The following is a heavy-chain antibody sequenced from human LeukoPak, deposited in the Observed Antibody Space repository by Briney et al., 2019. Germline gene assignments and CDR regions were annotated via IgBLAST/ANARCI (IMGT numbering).Heavy chain of an antibody. V-gene: IGHV3-7*01. CDR1: GFTFSSYW. J-gene: IGHJ4*02. CDR2: IKQDGSEK. Sequence: PGGSLRLSCAASGFTFSSYWMSWVRQAPGKGLEWVANIKQDGSEKYYVDSVKGRFTISRDNAKNSLYLQMNSLRAEDTAVYYCARSLVRGTLLQYFDYWGQGTLVTVSS. CDR3: ARSLVRGTLLQYFDY. D-gene: IGHD3-10*01.